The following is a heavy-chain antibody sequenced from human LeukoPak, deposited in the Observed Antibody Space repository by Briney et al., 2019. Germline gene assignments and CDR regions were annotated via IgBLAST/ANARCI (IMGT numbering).Heavy chain of an antibody. V-gene: IGHV5-10-1*01. Sequence: GESLRISCKGSGYSFTSYWISWVRQMPGKGLEWMGRIDPSDSYTNYSPSFQGHVTISADKSISTAYLQWSSLKASDTAMYYCARHISTPAARRYYYYGMDVWGQGTMVTVSS. CDR3: ARHISTPAARRYYYYGMDV. CDR1: GYSFTSYW. CDR2: IDPSDSYT. D-gene: IGHD6-6*01. J-gene: IGHJ6*02.